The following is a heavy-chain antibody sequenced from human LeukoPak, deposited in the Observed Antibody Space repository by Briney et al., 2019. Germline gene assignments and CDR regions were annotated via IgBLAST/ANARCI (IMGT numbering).Heavy chain of an antibody. CDR2: ISSSSSYI. J-gene: IGHJ3*02. D-gene: IGHD2-2*01. CDR3: AILPVVVPAFDAFDI. Sequence: GGSLRLSCAASGFTFSSYSMNWVRQAPGKGLEWVSSISSSSSYIYYADSVKGRFTISRDNAKNSLYLQMNSLRAEDTAVYYCAILPVVVPAFDAFDIWGQGTMVTVSS. CDR1: GFTFSSYS. V-gene: IGHV3-21*01.